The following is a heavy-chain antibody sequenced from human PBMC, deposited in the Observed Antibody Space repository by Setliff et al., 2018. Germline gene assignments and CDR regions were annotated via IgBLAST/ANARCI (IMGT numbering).Heavy chain of an antibody. CDR2: INTNTGFP. V-gene: IGHV7-4-1*02. CDR3: ARVGTGSLLDY. J-gene: IGHJ4*02. CDR1: GYTFTNYA. Sequence: GASVKVSCKASGYTFTNYAMNWVRQAPGQGLEWMGWINTNTGFPTYAQGFTGRFVFSLDTSVSTAYLQISSVKAEDTAIYYCARVGTGSLLDYWGQGTLVTVSS. D-gene: IGHD1-1*01.